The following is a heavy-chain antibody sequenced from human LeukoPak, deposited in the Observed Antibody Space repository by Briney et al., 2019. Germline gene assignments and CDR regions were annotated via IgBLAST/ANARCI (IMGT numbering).Heavy chain of an antibody. CDR2: ISGSGGST. J-gene: IGHJ5*02. V-gene: IGHV3-23*01. CDR1: GFTFSNYA. CDR3: AKVRYSSSWYRWFDP. Sequence: GGSLRLSCAASGFTFSNYAMSWVRQAPGQGLEWVSAISGSGGSTYYADSVKGRFTISRDNSKNTLYLQMNSLRAEDTAVYYCAKVRYSSSWYRWFDPWGQGTLVTVSS. D-gene: IGHD6-13*01.